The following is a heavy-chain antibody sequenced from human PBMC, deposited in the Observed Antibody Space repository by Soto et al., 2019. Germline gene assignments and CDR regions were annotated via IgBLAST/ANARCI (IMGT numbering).Heavy chain of an antibody. CDR3: ARAYYYVSSGYYDGGYYFGY. J-gene: IGHJ4*02. V-gene: IGHV4-59*01. CDR2: IYYSGST. D-gene: IGHD3-22*01. CDR1: GGSISSYY. Sequence: PSETLSLTCTVSGGSISSYYWSWIRQPPGKGLEWIGYIYYSGSTNYNPSLKSRVTISVDTSKNQFSLKLSSVTAADTAVYYCARAYYYVSSGYYDGGYYFGYWGQGTLVTVSS.